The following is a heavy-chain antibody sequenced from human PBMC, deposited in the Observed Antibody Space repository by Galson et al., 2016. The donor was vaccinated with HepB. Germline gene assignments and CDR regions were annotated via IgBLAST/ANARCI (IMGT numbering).Heavy chain of an antibody. CDR2: IYWDDED. D-gene: IGHD3/OR15-3a*01. CDR3: AHRGRTRYFDT. J-gene: IGHJ4*02. Sequence: PALVKPTQTLTLTCSVSGISVTTFEVGVGWIRQSPGKAPEWLAIIYWDDEDRYSPSLKSRLTITRDTSKNQVVLTMINMDPEDTATYYCAHRGRTRYFDTWGQGILVTVSP. CDR1: GISVTTFEVG. V-gene: IGHV2-5*02.